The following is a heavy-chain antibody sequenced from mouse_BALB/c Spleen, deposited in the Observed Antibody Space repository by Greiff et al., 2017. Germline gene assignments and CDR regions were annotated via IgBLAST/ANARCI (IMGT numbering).Heavy chain of an antibody. D-gene: IGHD2-4*01. CDR2: ILPGSGST. CDR1: GYTFSSYW. J-gene: IGHJ2*01. CDR3: ARGIYYDYDDGRPYYFDY. Sequence: VQLQQSGAELMKPGASVKISCKATGYTFSSYWIEWVKQRPGHGLEWIGEILPGSGSTNYNEKFKGKATFTADTSSNTAYMQLSSLTSEDSAVYDCARGIYYDYDDGRPYYFDYWGQGTTLTVSS. V-gene: IGHV1-9*01.